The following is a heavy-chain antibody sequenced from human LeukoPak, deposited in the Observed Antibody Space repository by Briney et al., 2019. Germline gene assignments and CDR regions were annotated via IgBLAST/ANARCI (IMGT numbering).Heavy chain of an antibody. J-gene: IGHJ4*02. V-gene: IGHV3-23*01. CDR1: GFTFSSYA. D-gene: IGHD7-27*01. CDR3: AKDLNGGSLDY. Sequence: GGSLRLSCAASGFTFSSYAMNWVRQAPGKGLEWVSIISDSGGSTYYADSVKGRFTISRDNSKNTLFLQMNSLRVEDTAVYYCAKDLNGGSLDYGGQGTRVTVSS. CDR2: ISDSGGST.